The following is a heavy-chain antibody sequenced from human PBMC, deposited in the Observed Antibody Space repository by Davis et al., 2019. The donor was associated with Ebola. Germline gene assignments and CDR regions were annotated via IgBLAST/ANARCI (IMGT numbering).Heavy chain of an antibody. CDR1: GDTFGEYG. V-gene: IGHV1-69*04. J-gene: IGHJ4*02. CDR3: ARGILAEGLDS. Sequence: AASVKVSCKTSGDTFGEYGYNWVRQAPGQRLEWMGRILPILGATNYAQNSQGRVTITADKSTSTVYMELSSLRSEDTAVYYCARGILAEGLDSWGQGTLVTVSS. CDR2: ILPILGAT. D-gene: IGHD5-18*01.